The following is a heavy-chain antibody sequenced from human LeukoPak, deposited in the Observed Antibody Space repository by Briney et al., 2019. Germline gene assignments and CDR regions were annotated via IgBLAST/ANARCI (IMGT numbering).Heavy chain of an antibody. J-gene: IGHJ4*02. D-gene: IGHD4-17*01. CDR1: GFTVSSNY. Sequence: GGSLRLSCAASGFTVSSNYMSWVRQAPGEGLEWVSVIYSGGSTYYADSVKGRFTISRDNSKNTLYLQMNSLRAEDTAVYYCARDQGHYGLDYWGQGTLVTVSS. V-gene: IGHV3-66*01. CDR2: IYSGGST. CDR3: ARDQGHYGLDY.